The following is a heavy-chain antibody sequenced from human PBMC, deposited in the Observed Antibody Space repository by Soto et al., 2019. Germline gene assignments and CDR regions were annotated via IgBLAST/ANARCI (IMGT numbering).Heavy chain of an antibody. Sequence: GASVKVSCKASGYTFTSYDINWVRQATGQGLEWMGWMNPNSGNTGYAQKFQGRVTMTRNTSISTAYMELSSLRSEDTAVYYCARDLPLGIAAAALDWFDPWGQGTLVTVSS. V-gene: IGHV1-8*01. D-gene: IGHD6-13*01. CDR2: MNPNSGNT. CDR3: ARDLPLGIAAAALDWFDP. J-gene: IGHJ5*02. CDR1: GYTFTSYD.